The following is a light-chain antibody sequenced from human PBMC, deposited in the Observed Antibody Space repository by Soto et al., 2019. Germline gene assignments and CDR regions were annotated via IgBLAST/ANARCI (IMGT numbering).Light chain of an antibody. CDR2: SAS. Sequence: DIVLTQSPGTLSLSPGERATLSCRANQTVSRNYLAWYQQKPGQTPRLLIYSASNKATVIPDRFRGSGSGTDFTLTITRLEHEDFGVYYCLQYATSRRTLGQGTKADIK. J-gene: IGKJ1*01. V-gene: IGKV3-20*01. CDR1: QTVSRNY. CDR3: LQYATSRRT.